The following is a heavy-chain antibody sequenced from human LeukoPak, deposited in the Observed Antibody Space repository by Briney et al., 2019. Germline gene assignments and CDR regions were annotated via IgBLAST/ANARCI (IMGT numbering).Heavy chain of an antibody. V-gene: IGHV3-48*01. Sequence: PGGSLRLSCVASTFTFSTSGMNWVRQAPGKGLEWVSYTSGSSNAINYAGSVKGRFTVSRDNAKNSLYLQMNSLRAEDTAVYYCATYSGYDRIFDYWGQGTLVTVSS. CDR2: TSGSSNAI. J-gene: IGHJ4*02. CDR1: TFTFSTSG. CDR3: ATYSGYDRIFDY. D-gene: IGHD5-12*01.